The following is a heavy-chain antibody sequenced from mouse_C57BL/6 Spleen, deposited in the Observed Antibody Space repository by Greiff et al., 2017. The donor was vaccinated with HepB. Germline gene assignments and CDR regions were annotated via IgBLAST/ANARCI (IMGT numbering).Heavy chain of an antibody. D-gene: IGHD3-2*02. CDR2: IDPEDGDT. CDR3: TPTAQVLFDY. V-gene: IGHV14-1*01. CDR1: GFNIKDYY. J-gene: IGHJ2*01. Sequence: VQLQQSGAELVRPGASVKLSCTASGFNIKDYYMHWVKQRPEQGLEWIGRIDPEDGDTEYDPKFQGKATMTADTSSNTAYLQLSSLTSEDTAVYYCTPTAQVLFDYWGQGTTLTVSS.